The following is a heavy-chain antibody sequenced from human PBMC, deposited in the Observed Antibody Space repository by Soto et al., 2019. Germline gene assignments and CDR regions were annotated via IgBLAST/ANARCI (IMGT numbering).Heavy chain of an antibody. CDR3: ARDSGSTPYYYYMDV. CDR2: ISSSSSTI. V-gene: IGHV3-48*01. CDR1: GFTFSSYS. Sequence: EVQLVESGGGLVQPGGSLRLSCAASGFTFSSYSMNWVRQAPGKGLEWVSYISSSSSTIYYADSVKGRFTISRDNAKNSLYLQMNSLRAEDTAVYYCARDSGSTPYYYYMDVWGKGTTVTVSS. D-gene: IGHD1-1*01. J-gene: IGHJ6*03.